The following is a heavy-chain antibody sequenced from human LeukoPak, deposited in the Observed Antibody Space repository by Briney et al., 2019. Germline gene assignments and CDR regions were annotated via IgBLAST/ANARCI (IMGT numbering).Heavy chain of an antibody. Sequence: GGSLRLSCAASGFTFSSNAMSWVRQAPGKGLEWVSYISGSGGSTYYADSVKGRFTISRDNSKNTLYLQMSSLRAEDTAVYYCAKDWDKYQLPGGSHSDYWGQGTLVTVSS. CDR2: ISGSGGST. V-gene: IGHV3-23*01. CDR1: GFTFSSNA. D-gene: IGHD2-2*01. J-gene: IGHJ4*02. CDR3: AKDWDKYQLPGGSHSDY.